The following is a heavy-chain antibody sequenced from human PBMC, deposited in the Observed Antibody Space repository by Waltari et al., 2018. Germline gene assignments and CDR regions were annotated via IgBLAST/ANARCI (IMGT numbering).Heavy chain of an antibody. CDR2: ISYDGSNK. J-gene: IGHJ4*02. Sequence: QVQLVESGGGVVQPGRSLRLSCAASGFTFRSYAMHWVRKAPGKRLEGVAVISYDGSNKYYADSVKGRFTISRDNSKNTLYLQMNSLRAEDTAVYYCARPIRGSLRLAYFDYWGQGTLVTVSS. V-gene: IGHV3-30*01. CDR1: GFTFRSYA. D-gene: IGHD1-26*01. CDR3: ARPIRGSLRLAYFDY.